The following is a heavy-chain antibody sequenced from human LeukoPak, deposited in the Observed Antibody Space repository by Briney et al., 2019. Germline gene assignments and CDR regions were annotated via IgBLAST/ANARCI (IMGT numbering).Heavy chain of an antibody. CDR3: VKGSRLRPFDY. D-gene: IGHD6-13*01. CDR2: ISGDSISI. V-gene: IGHV3-23*01. CDR1: GFAFSSYA. Sequence: GGSLRLSCAASGFAFSSYAMTWVRQAPGKGLEWVSAISGDSISIYYADSVKGRFTVSRDNSKNTLYLQMNSLRVQDTAVYYCVKGSRLRPFDYWGQGTLVTVSS. J-gene: IGHJ4*02.